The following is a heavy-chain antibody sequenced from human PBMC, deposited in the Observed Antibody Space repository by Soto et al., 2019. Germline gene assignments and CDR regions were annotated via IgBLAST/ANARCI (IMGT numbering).Heavy chain of an antibody. CDR3: ARDRDDYGSGNYYNRIDF. J-gene: IGHJ4*02. D-gene: IGHD3-10*01. CDR2: IIPLFGTP. CDR1: GGIFSTYA. V-gene: IGHV1-69*01. Sequence: QVKLVQSGAEVKKPGSSVKVSCKASGGIFSTYAISWLRQAPGQGLEWMGGIIPLFGTPNYAQRFQGRVTITADESTSTAYMGLSRLRSEDTAVYYCARDRDDYGSGNYYNRIDFWGQGTLVTVSS.